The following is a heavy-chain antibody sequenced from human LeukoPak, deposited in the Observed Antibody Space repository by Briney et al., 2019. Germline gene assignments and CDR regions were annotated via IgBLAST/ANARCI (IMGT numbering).Heavy chain of an antibody. D-gene: IGHD3-22*01. CDR1: DYSINSGYF. J-gene: IGHJ3*02. CDR2: IYYSGST. CDR3: ARGGEASYYYDSSGYQHDAFDI. V-gene: IGHV4-61*01. Sequence: SETLSLTCTVSDYSINSGYFWGWIRQPPGKGLEWIGYIYYSGSTNYNPSLKSRVTISVDTSKNQFSLKLSSVTAADTAVYYCARGGEASYYYDSSGYQHDAFDIWGQGTMVTVSS.